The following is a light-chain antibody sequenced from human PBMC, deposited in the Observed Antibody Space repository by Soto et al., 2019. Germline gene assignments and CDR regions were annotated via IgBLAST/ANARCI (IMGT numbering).Light chain of an antibody. Sequence: KVMTQSPATRSVSPWERATLSCRASQNVKTRLAWYQQKPGQAPRLLIYDAFTRATGIPARFSGSASGTEFTLTISSLQSEDFAVYYCQQYDEWPLTFGGG. CDR3: QQYDEWPLT. CDR1: QNVKTR. J-gene: IGKJ4*01. V-gene: IGKV3-15*01. CDR2: DAF.